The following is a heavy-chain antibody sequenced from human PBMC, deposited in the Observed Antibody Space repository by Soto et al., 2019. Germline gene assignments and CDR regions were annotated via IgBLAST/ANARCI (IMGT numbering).Heavy chain of an antibody. CDR1: GGTFSSYA. V-gene: IGHV1-69*01. Sequence: QVQLVQSGAEVKKPGSSVKVSCKASGGTFSSYAISWVRQAPGQGLEWMGGIIPIFGTANYAQKFQGRVTITADESTSTAYMELSSLRSEDTVVYYCARALRPSYSSGWYGYYYYYGMDVWGQGTTVTVSS. D-gene: IGHD6-19*01. CDR2: IIPIFGTA. CDR3: ARALRPSYSSGWYGYYYYYGMDV. J-gene: IGHJ6*02.